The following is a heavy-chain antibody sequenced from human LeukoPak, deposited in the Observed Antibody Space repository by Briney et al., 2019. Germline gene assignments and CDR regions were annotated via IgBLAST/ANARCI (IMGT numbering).Heavy chain of an antibody. CDR3: ARDATVTGGFWFDP. J-gene: IGHJ5*02. V-gene: IGHV4-4*07. D-gene: IGHD4-17*01. Sequence: KASETLSLTCTVSGGSISSYYWSWIRQPAGKGLEWIGRIYTSGSTNYNPSLKSRVTMSVDTSKNQFSLKLSSVTAADTAVYYCARDATVTGGFWFDPWGQGTLVTVSS. CDR2: IYTSGST. CDR1: GGSISSYY.